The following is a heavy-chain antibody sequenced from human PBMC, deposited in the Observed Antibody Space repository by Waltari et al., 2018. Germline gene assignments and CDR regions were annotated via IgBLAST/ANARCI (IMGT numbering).Heavy chain of an antibody. CDR3: ARRARPAYYYDSSGYFVDY. D-gene: IGHD3-22*01. Sequence: EVQLVQSGAEVKKPGESLKISCKGSGYSFTSYWIGWVRQIPGKGLEWMGIIYPGDSDTRYSPSFQGQVTISADKSISTAYLQWSSLKASDTAMYYCARRARPAYYYDSSGYFVDYWGQGTLVTVSS. J-gene: IGHJ4*02. CDR1: GYSFTSYW. V-gene: IGHV5-51*01. CDR2: IYPGDSDT.